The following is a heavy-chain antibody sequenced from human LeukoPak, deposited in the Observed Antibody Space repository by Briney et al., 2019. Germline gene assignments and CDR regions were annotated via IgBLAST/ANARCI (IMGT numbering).Heavy chain of an antibody. D-gene: IGHD5-24*01. CDR1: GFTFSSYG. CDR2: IRYDGSNK. V-gene: IGHV3-30*02. CDR3: AKKPPVEMATIRYYYYYMDV. Sequence: GGSLRLSCAASGFTFSSYGMHWVRQAPGKGLEWVAFIRYDGSNKYYADSVKGRFTISRDNSKNTLYLQMNSLRAEDTAVYYCAKKPPVEMATIRYYYYYMDVWGKGTTVTISS. J-gene: IGHJ6*03.